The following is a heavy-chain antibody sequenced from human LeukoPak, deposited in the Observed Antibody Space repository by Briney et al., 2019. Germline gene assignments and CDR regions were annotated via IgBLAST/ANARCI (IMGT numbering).Heavy chain of an antibody. CDR2: IWSNGNTK. Sequence: GGSLRLSCAASGFTFSSYGMHWVRQAPGKGLEWVAVIWSNGNTKYYADSVKGRFTISRDNSKNTLYLQMNSLRAEDTAVYYCARELVGIAAAGPFDYWGQGTLVTVSS. V-gene: IGHV3-33*01. D-gene: IGHD6-13*01. CDR3: ARELVGIAAAGPFDY. CDR1: GFTFSSYG. J-gene: IGHJ4*02.